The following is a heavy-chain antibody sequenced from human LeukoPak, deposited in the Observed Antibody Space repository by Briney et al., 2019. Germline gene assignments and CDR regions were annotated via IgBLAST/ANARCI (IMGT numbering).Heavy chain of an antibody. CDR1: GFTFSTYA. CDR2: ISSDGTIE. V-gene: IGHV3-30-3*01. Sequence: GGSLRLSCAATGFTFSTYAMDWVRQAPGKGLEWVAIISSDGTIENYADSVRGRFSISRDNSKDTLFLQMSSLRIEDTAVYYCAKVRAGTFDYWGQGTLVTVSS. D-gene: IGHD6-19*01. J-gene: IGHJ4*02. CDR3: AKVRAGTFDY.